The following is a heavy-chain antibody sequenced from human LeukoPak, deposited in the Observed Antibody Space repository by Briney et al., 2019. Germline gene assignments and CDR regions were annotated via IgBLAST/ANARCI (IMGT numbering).Heavy chain of an antibody. CDR3: ARGHSSQRWYYYYGMDV. CDR1: VCTFSSYA. J-gene: IGHJ6*02. Sequence: SVTVSCKASVCTFSSYAISWVRQAPGQGLEWMGGIIPIFGTANYAQKFQGRVTITADESTSTAYMELSSLRSEDTAVYYCARGHSSQRWYYYYGMDVWGQGTTVTVSS. V-gene: IGHV1-69*13. D-gene: IGHD6-19*01. CDR2: IIPIFGTA.